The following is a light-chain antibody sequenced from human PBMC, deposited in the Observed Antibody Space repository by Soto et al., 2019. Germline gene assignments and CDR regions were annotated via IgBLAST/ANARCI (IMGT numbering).Light chain of an antibody. Sequence: DIQMTQSPSTLSASVGDRVTITCRASQSISNWLAWYQQKPGKAPKLLIYKASSLQSGVPSRFSGSGSGTELTLTISSLQPDDFATYYCQQFNIYPLTFGGGTKVEIK. V-gene: IGKV1-5*03. CDR2: KAS. CDR1: QSISNW. CDR3: QQFNIYPLT. J-gene: IGKJ4*01.